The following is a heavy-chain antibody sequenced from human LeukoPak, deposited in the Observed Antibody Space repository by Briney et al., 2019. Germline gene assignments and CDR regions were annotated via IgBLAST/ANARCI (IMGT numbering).Heavy chain of an antibody. CDR3: ARSDYYDSSGYYLDY. Sequence: GASVKVSCKASGGTFSSYAISWVRQAPGQGLEWMGWISAYNGNTNYAQKLQGRVTMTTDTSTSTAYMELRSLRSDDTAVYYCARSDYYDSSGYYLDYWGQGTLVTVSS. CDR1: GGTFSSYA. V-gene: IGHV1-18*01. D-gene: IGHD3-22*01. CDR2: ISAYNGNT. J-gene: IGHJ4*02.